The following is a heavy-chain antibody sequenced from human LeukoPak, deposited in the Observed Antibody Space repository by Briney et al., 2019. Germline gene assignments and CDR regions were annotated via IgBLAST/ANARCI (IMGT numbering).Heavy chain of an antibody. CDR3: ARVGAAGLFMDV. D-gene: IGHD6-13*01. CDR1: GYTFTSYY. V-gene: IGHV1-46*01. Sequence: GASVKVSCKASGYTFTSYYMHWVRQAPGQGLEWMGIINPSGGSTSYAQKFQGRVTMTRDMSTSTVYMELSSLRSEDTAVYYCARVGAAGLFMDVWGKGTTVTVSS. J-gene: IGHJ6*03. CDR2: INPSGGST.